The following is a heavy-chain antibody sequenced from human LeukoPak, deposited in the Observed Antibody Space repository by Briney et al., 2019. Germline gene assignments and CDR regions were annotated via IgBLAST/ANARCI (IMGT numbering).Heavy chain of an antibody. CDR2: INPSAGST. CDR1: GYTFTTYY. D-gene: IGHD3-3*01. Sequence: ASVKVSCKASGYTFTTYYMHWVRQAPGQGLEWMGVINPSAGSTTYAQKFQGRVTMTRATSTSTFYMELRSLRSEDTAVYYCARTIFGVATRDNWFDPWGQGTLVTVSS. CDR3: ARTIFGVATRDNWFDP. V-gene: IGHV1-46*01. J-gene: IGHJ5*02.